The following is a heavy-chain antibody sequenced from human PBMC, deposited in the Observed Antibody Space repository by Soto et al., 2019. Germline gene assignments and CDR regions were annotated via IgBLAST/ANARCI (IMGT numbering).Heavy chain of an antibody. Sequence: SGPTLVNPTQTLTLTCTFSGFSLSTSGVGVGWIRQPPGKALEWLALIYWNDDKRYSPSLKSRLTITKDTSKNQVVLTKTNMDPVDTATYYCAHRPSGWYLFDYWGQGTLVTVSS. CDR1: GFSLSTSGVG. CDR2: IYWNDDK. J-gene: IGHJ4*02. V-gene: IGHV2-5*01. CDR3: AHRPSGWYLFDY. D-gene: IGHD6-19*01.